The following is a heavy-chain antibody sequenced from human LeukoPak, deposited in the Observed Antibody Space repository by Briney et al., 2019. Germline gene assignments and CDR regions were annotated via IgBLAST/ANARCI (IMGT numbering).Heavy chain of an antibody. J-gene: IGHJ5*02. D-gene: IGHD2-15*01. CDR3: ARGADGVSSNSRGWFDP. CDR2: INSDGSST. CDR1: GFTFSSYW. V-gene: IGHV3-74*01. Sequence: GGSLRLSCAASGFTFSSYWMHWVRQAPGKGLVWVSRINSDGSSTSYADSVRGRFSISRDNAKNSLYLQMNSLRVEDTAVYSCARGADGVSSNSRGWFDPWGQGTLVTVSS.